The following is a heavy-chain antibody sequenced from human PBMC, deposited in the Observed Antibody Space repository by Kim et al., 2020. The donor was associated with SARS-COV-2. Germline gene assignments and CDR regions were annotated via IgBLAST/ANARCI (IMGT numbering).Heavy chain of an antibody. CDR1: GGSFSGYY. J-gene: IGHJ4*02. CDR3: ARGRGKQQPYYFDY. V-gene: IGHV4-34*01. Sequence: SETLSLTCAVYGGSFSGYYWSWIRQPPGKGLEWIGEINHSGSTNYNPSLKSRVTISVDTSKNQFPLKLSSVTAADTAVYYCARGRGKQQPYYFDYWGQGTLVTVSS. CDR2: INHSGST. D-gene: IGHD6-13*01.